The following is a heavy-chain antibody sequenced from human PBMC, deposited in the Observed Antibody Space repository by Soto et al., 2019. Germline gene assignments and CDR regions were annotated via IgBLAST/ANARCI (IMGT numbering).Heavy chain of an antibody. CDR3: ASSYAGGWIDYYYGMDV. Sequence: QVQLVQSGAEVKKPGASVKVSCKASGYTFTSYAMHWVRQAPGQRLEWMGWINAGNGNTKYSQKFQGRVTITRDTSASTAYMELSSLRSEDTAVYYCASSYAGGWIDYYYGMDVWGQGTTVTVSS. CDR1: GYTFTSYA. V-gene: IGHV1-3*01. J-gene: IGHJ6*02. D-gene: IGHD6-19*01. CDR2: INAGNGNT.